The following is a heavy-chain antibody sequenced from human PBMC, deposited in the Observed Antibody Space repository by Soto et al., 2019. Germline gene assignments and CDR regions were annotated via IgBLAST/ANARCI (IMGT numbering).Heavy chain of an antibody. V-gene: IGHV2-5*02. CDR1: GFSLSTSGVG. CDR3: AHHASEYSFDY. CDR2: IYWDDDK. D-gene: IGHD6-6*01. J-gene: IGHJ4*02. Sequence: QITLKESGPTLVKPTQTLTLTCTFSGFSLSTSGVGVGWIRQPPGKALEGLALIYWDDDKRHRPSLKSRLTINKYTSKNPVVLTMTNMDPVDTAKYYCAHHASEYSFDYWGQGTLVTVSS.